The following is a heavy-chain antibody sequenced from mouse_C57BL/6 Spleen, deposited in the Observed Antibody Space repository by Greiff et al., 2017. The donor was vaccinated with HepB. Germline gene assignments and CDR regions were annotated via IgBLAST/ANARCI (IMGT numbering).Heavy chain of an antibody. Sequence: VQLQQSGAELVRPGASVKLSCTASGFNIKDDYMHWVKQRPEQGLEWIGWIDPENGDTEYASKFQGKATITADTSSNTAYLQLSSLTSEDTAVYYCTTPIDYGYDGAYWGQGTLVTVSA. V-gene: IGHV14-4*01. CDR2: IDPENGDT. D-gene: IGHD2-2*01. J-gene: IGHJ3*01. CDR1: GFNIKDDY. CDR3: TTPIDYGYDGAY.